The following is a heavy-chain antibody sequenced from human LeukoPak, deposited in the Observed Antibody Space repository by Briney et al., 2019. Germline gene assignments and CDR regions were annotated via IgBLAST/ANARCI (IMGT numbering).Heavy chain of an antibody. CDR1: GYTFTGYY. CDR3: ARGGGCSSTSCYGPPEKNYYYMDV. D-gene: IGHD2-2*01. Sequence: ASVKVSCKASGYTFTGYYMHWVGQAPGQGGERMGWINPNSGGTNYAQTFQGRLTMTRYTSLTAAYMELRTLRSDDTAVYFCARGGGCSSTSCYGPPEKNYYYMDVWGKGTTVTVSS. CDR2: INPNSGGT. J-gene: IGHJ6*03. V-gene: IGHV1-2*02.